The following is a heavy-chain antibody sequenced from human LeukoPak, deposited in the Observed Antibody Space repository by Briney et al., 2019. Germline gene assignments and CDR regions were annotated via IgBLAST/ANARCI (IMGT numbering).Heavy chain of an antibody. D-gene: IGHD6-19*01. Sequence: ASVKVSCKASGGTFSSYAISWVRQAPGQGLEWMGRIIPILGIANYAQKFQGRVTITADKSTSTAYMELRSLRSDDTAVYYCARVWDVYSSGTVDYFDYWGQGTLVTVSS. CDR1: GGTFSSYA. CDR3: ARVWDVYSSGTVDYFDY. V-gene: IGHV1-69*04. CDR2: IIPILGIA. J-gene: IGHJ4*02.